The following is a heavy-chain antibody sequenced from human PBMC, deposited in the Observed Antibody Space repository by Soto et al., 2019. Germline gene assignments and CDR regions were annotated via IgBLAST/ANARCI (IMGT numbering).Heavy chain of an antibody. D-gene: IGHD3-22*01. CDR3: AREGGSYDSGGFLIRGAFDV. CDR2: IHHRGNT. CDR1: GGSISSGDYY. J-gene: IGHJ3*01. V-gene: IGHV4-31*03. Sequence: QVQLQQSGPGLVKPSQTLSLTCTVSGGSISSGDYYWNWIRQHPEKGLEWIGSIHHRGNTYYSPSLESRISISIDTSKNQFSLRLSSVTAADTVVYYCAREGGSYDSGGFLIRGAFDVWGQGTTVTVSP.